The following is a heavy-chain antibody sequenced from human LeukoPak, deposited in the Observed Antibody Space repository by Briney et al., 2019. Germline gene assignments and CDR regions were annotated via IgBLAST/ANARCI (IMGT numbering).Heavy chain of an antibody. CDR3: AKGYYYDSSGYGS. Sequence: GGSLRLSCAASGFTFGSYAMSWVRQAPGKGLEWVSAISGSGGSTYYADSVKGRFTISRDNSKNTLYLQMNSLRAEDTAVYYCAKGYYYDSSGYGSWGQGTMVTVSS. CDR1: GFTFGSYA. CDR2: ISGSGGST. V-gene: IGHV3-23*01. J-gene: IGHJ3*01. D-gene: IGHD3-22*01.